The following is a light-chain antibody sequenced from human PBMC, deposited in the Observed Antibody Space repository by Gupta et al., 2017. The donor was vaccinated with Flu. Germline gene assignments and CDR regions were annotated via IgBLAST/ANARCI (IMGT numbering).Light chain of an antibody. Sequence: QSVLTQPPSVSAAPGQKVTISCSGSSSNIRVNYVSWYQQFPGTAPKLLIYDNDKRPSGIPDRFSGSKSGTSATLGITGLQTGDEADYYCGTWDNSLDFSRVFGGGTKLTVL. CDR2: DND. CDR1: SSNIRVNY. CDR3: GTWDNSLDFSRV. V-gene: IGLV1-51*01. J-gene: IGLJ3*02.